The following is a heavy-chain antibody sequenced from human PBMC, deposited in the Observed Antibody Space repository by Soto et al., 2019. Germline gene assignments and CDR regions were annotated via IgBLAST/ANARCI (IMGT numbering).Heavy chain of an antibody. Sequence: QVQLVQSGAEVKKPGSSVRVSCKASGGTFSSNTLSWVRQAPGQGLEWMGRITPVLDMADYEQKFQDRLTITAGKFNTTVYMELGSLRSEDTAIYYCARAIFSGGRFSAMDVWGQGTTVTVSS. D-gene: IGHD3-3*01. CDR1: GGTFSSNT. V-gene: IGHV1-69*02. J-gene: IGHJ6*02. CDR3: ARAIFSGGRFSAMDV. CDR2: ITPVLDMA.